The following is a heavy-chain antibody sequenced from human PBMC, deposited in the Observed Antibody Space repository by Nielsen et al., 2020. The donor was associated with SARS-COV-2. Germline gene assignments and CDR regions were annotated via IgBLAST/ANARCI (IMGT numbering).Heavy chain of an antibody. Sequence: GESLKISCAASGFTFSTHSMNWVRQAPGKGLEWVAAIDGTSSYIYYADAVKGRLTISRDNAKNSLFLQMDSLRAEDTAVYYCARRWYGSGSDREAFDIWGRGTMVTISS. CDR1: GFTFSTHS. CDR3: ARRWYGSGSDREAFDI. D-gene: IGHD3-10*01. CDR2: IDGTSSYI. V-gene: IGHV3-21*01. J-gene: IGHJ3*02.